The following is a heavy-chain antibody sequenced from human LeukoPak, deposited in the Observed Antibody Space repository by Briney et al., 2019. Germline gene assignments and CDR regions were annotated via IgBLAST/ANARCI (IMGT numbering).Heavy chain of an antibody. CDR3: AGDGHPYQYSSSRGFDY. J-gene: IGHJ4*02. Sequence: ASVKVSCKASGYTFTSYYMHWVRQAPGQGLEWMGIINPSGGSTSYAQKFQGRVTMTRDMSTSTVYMELSSLRSEDTAVYYCAGDGHPYQYSSSRGFDYWGQGTLVTVSS. V-gene: IGHV1-46*01. CDR1: GYTFTSYY. D-gene: IGHD6-6*01. CDR2: INPSGGST.